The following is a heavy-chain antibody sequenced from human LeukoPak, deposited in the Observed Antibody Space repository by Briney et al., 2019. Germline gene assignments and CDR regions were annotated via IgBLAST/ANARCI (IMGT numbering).Heavy chain of an antibody. V-gene: IGHV4-59*01. CDR3: ARVRGEGFDP. CDR2: IYYGGST. CDR1: GGSISSYD. J-gene: IGHJ5*02. D-gene: IGHD2-21*01. Sequence: SETLSLTCTVSGGSISSYDWSWIRQPPGKGLEWVGYIYYGGSTNYNPSLKSRVTISVDTSKNQFSLKLSSVTAADTAVYYCARVRGEGFDPWGQGTLVTVSS.